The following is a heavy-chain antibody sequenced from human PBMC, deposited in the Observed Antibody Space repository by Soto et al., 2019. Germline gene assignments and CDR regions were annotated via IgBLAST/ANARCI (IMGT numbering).Heavy chain of an antibody. CDR2: ISSSSSTI. CDR3: ASQDYDFWSGYFY. V-gene: IGHV3-48*01. D-gene: IGHD3-3*01. Sequence: GGSLRLSCAASGFTFSSYSMNWVRQAPGKGLEWVSYISSSSSTIYYADSVKGRFTISRDNAKNSLYLQMNSLRAEDTAVYYCASQDYDFWSGYFYWGQGTLVTVSS. CDR1: GFTFSSYS. J-gene: IGHJ4*02.